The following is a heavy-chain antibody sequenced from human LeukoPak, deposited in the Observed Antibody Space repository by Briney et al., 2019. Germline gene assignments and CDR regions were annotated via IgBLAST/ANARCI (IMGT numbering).Heavy chain of an antibody. CDR3: ARVEGSGSYPIFDY. V-gene: IGHV4-39*07. J-gene: IGHJ4*02. D-gene: IGHD3-10*01. CDR1: GGSISSSSYY. Sequence: SETLSLTCTVSGGSISSSSYYWGWIRQPPGKGLEWIGSIYYSGSTYYNPSLKSRVTISVDTSKNQFSLKLSSVTAADTAVYYCARVEGSGSYPIFDYWGQGTLVTVSS. CDR2: IYYSGST.